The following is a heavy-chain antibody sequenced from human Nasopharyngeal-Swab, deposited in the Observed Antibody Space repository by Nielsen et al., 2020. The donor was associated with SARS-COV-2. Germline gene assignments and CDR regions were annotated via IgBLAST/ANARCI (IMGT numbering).Heavy chain of an antibody. CDR1: GFTFSTYS. CDR3: ARDLLSSWRAIGNWYFDL. CDR2: ISSTSSYI. J-gene: IGHJ2*01. V-gene: IGHV3-21*06. Sequence: GESLKISCAASGFTFSTYSMNWFRQAPGKGLEWVSSISSTSSYIYYTDSVKGRFTISRDNAKNSLFLQMNSLRPEDTAVYYCARDLLSSWRAIGNWYFDLWGRGTLVTVSS. D-gene: IGHD6-13*01.